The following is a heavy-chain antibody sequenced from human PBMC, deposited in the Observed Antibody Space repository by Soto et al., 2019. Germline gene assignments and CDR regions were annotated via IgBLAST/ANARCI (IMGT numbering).Heavy chain of an antibody. CDR2: ISAYNGNT. Sequence: QVQLVQSGAEVKKPGASVKVSCKASGYTFTSYGISWVRQAPGQGLEWMGWISAYNGNTNYAQKLQGRVTMTTDTSTSRAYMELRSLRSDDTAVYYCARIQPPYYDFWSGDGEYYFDYWGQGTLVTVSS. CDR1: GYTFTSYG. V-gene: IGHV1-18*01. J-gene: IGHJ4*02. D-gene: IGHD3-3*01. CDR3: ARIQPPYYDFWSGDGEYYFDY.